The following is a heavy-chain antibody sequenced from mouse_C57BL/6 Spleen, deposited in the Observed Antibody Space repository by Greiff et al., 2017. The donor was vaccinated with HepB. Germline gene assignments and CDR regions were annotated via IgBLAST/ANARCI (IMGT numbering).Heavy chain of an antibody. CDR1: GYTFTSYW. J-gene: IGHJ4*01. D-gene: IGHD2-4*01. CDR3: ARGGITDWVYYAMDY. V-gene: IGHV1-52*01. CDR2: IDPSDSET. Sequence: VQLQQPGAELVRPGSSVKLSCKASGYTFTSYWMHWVKQRPIQGLEWIGNIDPSDSETHYNQKFKDKATLTVDKSSSTAYMQLSSLTSEDSAVYYCARGGITDWVYYAMDYWGQGTSVTVSS.